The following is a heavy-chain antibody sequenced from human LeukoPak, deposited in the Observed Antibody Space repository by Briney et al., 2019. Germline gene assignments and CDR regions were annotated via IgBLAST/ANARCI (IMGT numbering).Heavy chain of an antibody. Sequence: SETLSLTCAVSGGSISSYYWSWIRQPAGKGLEWIGRIYTSGSTNYNPSLKSRVTMSVDTSKNHFSLKLSSVTAADTAVYYCARQPRYGSGSYYNSLRHFDYWGQGTLVTVSS. D-gene: IGHD3-10*01. CDR1: GGSISSYY. V-gene: IGHV4-4*07. J-gene: IGHJ4*02. CDR2: IYTSGST. CDR3: ARQPRYGSGSYYNSLRHFDY.